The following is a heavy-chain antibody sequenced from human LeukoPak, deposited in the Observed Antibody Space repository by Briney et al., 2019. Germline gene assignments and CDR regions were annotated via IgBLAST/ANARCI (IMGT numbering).Heavy chain of an antibody. CDR1: GFTFSYYW. D-gene: IGHD3-22*01. Sequence: GGSQRLSCAASGFTFSYYWMSWVRQAPGKGLEWVANIKEDGSEKYYVDSVKGRFTISRDNAKNSLYLQMNSLRVEDTAVYYCAGDSSGYYWAYWGQGTLVTVSS. CDR2: IKEDGSEK. V-gene: IGHV3-7*01. CDR3: AGDSSGYYWAY. J-gene: IGHJ4*02.